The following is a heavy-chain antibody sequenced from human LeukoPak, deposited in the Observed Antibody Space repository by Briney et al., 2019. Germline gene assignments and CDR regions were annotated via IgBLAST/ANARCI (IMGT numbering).Heavy chain of an antibody. CDR3: ARGTGGPRSGY. V-gene: IGHV4-34*01. CDR2: INHSGST. J-gene: IGHJ4*02. D-gene: IGHD4-23*01. Sequence: SETLPLTCAVYGGSFSGYYWSWIRQPPGKGLEWIGEINHSGSTNYNPSLKSRVTISVDTSKNQFSLKLSSVTAADTAVYYCARGTGGPRSGYWGQGTLVTVSS. CDR1: GGSFSGYY.